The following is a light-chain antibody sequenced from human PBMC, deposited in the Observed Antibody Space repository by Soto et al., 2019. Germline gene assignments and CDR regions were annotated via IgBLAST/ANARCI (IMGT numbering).Light chain of an antibody. J-gene: IGKJ1*01. CDR1: QDISSY. V-gene: IGKV1-9*01. Sequence: DIQLTQSPSFLSASVGDRVTITCRASQDISSYLAWYQQKPGKAPNLLIYAASTLQSGVPSRFSGSGSGTEFTLTISSLQPVDFATYYCQQLNTYPWTFGQGSKVEIK. CDR3: QQLNTYPWT. CDR2: AAS.